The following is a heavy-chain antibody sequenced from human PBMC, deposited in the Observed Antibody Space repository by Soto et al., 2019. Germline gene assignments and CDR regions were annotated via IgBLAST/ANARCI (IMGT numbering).Heavy chain of an antibody. D-gene: IGHD3-9*01. CDR1: GFTFSLSA. CDR3: AKGPEYDILTGCDY. V-gene: IGHV3-23*01. J-gene: IGHJ4*02. CDR2: LSGGGSTT. Sequence: EVQLLESGGGFVQPGESLRLSCAASGFTFSLSAMRWVRQAPGRRLDWVSALSGGGSTTDYADSVKGRFTISRDNSKNTVHLQMNSLRAEDPAVYYCAKGPEYDILTGCDYGGQGAPVTVSS.